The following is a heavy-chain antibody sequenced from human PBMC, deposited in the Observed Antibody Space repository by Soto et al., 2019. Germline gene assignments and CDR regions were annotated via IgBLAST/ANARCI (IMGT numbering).Heavy chain of an antibody. J-gene: IGHJ4*02. Sequence: QVQLQQWGAGLLKPSETLSLTCAVYGGSFSGYYWSWIRQPPGKGLEWIGEINHSGSTNYNPSLKSRVTISADTSKNQFSLKLSSVTAADTAVYYCARGLDVVVPAATKRGPVYFDYWGQGTLVTVSS. CDR2: INHSGST. D-gene: IGHD2-2*01. CDR3: ARGLDVVVPAATKRGPVYFDY. V-gene: IGHV4-34*01. CDR1: GGSFSGYY.